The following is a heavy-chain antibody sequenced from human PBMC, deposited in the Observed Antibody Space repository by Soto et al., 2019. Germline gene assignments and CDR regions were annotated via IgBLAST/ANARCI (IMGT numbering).Heavy chain of an antibody. CDR3: ARLQPYEFLEWRRYGMDV. V-gene: IGHV3-30-3*01. D-gene: IGHD3-3*01. Sequence: QVQLVESGGGVVQPGRSLRLSCAASGFTFSSYAMHWVRQAPGKGLEWVAVISYDGSNKYYADSVKGRFTISRDNSKNTLYLQMNSLRAEDTAVYYCARLQPYEFLEWRRYGMDVWGQGTTVTVSS. J-gene: IGHJ6*02. CDR2: ISYDGSNK. CDR1: GFTFSSYA.